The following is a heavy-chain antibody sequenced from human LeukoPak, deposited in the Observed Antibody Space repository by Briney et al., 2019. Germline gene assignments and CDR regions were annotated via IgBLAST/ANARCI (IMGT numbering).Heavy chain of an antibody. D-gene: IGHD6-13*01. CDR1: GASISSYY. J-gene: IGHJ6*03. CDR3: ARTSPGEQQLALDYYYYYMDV. CDR2: IYYSGST. Sequence: SETLSLTCTVSGASISSYYWSWIRQPPGKGLEWIGYIYYSGSTNYNPSLKSRVTISVDTSKNQFSLKLSSVTAADTAVYYCARTSPGEQQLALDYYYYYMDVWGKGTTVTVSS. V-gene: IGHV4-59*01.